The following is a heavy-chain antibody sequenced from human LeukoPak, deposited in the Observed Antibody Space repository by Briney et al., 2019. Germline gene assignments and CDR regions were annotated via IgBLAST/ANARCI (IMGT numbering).Heavy chain of an antibody. CDR2: INPNSGGT. CDR1: GYTFTGYY. V-gene: IGHV1-2*06. J-gene: IGHJ6*03. CDR3: ARTSYCSSTSCSWDYYYYMDV. D-gene: IGHD2-2*01. Sequence: GASVKVSCKASGYTFTGYYMHWVRQAPGQGLEWMGRINPNSGGTNYAQKFQGRVTMTRDTSISTAYMELSRLRSDDTAVYYCARTSYCSSTSCSWDYYYYMDVWGKRTTVTVSS.